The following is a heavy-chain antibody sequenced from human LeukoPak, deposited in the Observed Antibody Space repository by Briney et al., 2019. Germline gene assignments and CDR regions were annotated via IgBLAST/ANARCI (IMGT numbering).Heavy chain of an antibody. J-gene: IGHJ5*02. D-gene: IGHD3-16*01. CDR1: GFTFSSHW. V-gene: IGHV3-74*01. Sequence: QAGGSLRLSCAASGFTFSSHWMHWVRQAPGKGLVWVSRINSDGSSISYADSVKGRFTISRDNAKNTLYLQMNSLRAEDTAVYYCTRGLGEHGGVSDRWGQGTLVIVS. CDR3: TRGLGEHGGVSDR. CDR2: INSDGSSI.